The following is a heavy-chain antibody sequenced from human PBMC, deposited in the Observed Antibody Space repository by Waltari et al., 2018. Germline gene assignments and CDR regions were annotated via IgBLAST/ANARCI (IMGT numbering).Heavy chain of an antibody. D-gene: IGHD1-26*01. CDR3: AKQGGNYPKLFFYMDV. J-gene: IGHJ6*03. Sequence: QGQLVESGGGVVQPGGSLRLSCVTSGFSLTDFGLHWVRQAPGKGLEWVALIRFDGSLTYYADSVKGRFTVSSDSAERTVYLQMNTLSGEDTAVYYCAKQGGNYPKLFFYMDVWGKGTTVTVSS. V-gene: IGHV3-30*02. CDR1: GFSLTDFG. CDR2: IRFDGSLT.